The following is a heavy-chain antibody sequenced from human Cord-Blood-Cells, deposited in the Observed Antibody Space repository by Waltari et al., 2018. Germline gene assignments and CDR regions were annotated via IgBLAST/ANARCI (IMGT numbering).Heavy chain of an antibody. V-gene: IGHV4-34*01. D-gene: IGHD3-10*01. CDR3: ARPYGSGSYP. CDR2: INHSGST. CDR1: GGSFSGYY. J-gene: IGHJ5*02. Sequence: QVQLQQWGAGLLKPSETLSLTCAVYGGSFSGYYCSWIRQPPGKGLEWIGEINHSGSTNYNPSLKSRVTISVDTSKNQFSLKLSSVTAADTAVYYCARPYGSGSYPRGQGTLVTVSS.